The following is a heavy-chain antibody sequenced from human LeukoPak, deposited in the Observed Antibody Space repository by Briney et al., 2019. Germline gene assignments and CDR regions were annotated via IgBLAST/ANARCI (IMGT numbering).Heavy chain of an antibody. CDR2: INAYNGIT. D-gene: IGHD1-1*01. V-gene: IGHV1-18*01. CDR3: MRVPELPEF. Sequence: ASVTVSFKAFGYTFKNYGINWVRQAPGQGLEWMGWINAYNGITNYSRKFQDRVTMTTDTSTTTASMELRRLRSDDTAIYYCMRVPELPEFWGQGTLVTVSS. CDR1: GYTFKNYG. J-gene: IGHJ4*02.